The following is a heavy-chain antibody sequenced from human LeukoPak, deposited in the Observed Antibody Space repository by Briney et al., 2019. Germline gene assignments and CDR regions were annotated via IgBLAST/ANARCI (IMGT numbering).Heavy chain of an antibody. Sequence: TGGSLRLSCAASGFTFDDYAMHWVRQAPGKGLEWVSGISWNSGSIGYADSVKGRFTISRDNSKNTLYLQMNSLRAEDTAVYYCARQQQLAYFDYWGQGTLVTVSS. V-gene: IGHV3-9*01. J-gene: IGHJ4*02. CDR1: GFTFDDYA. D-gene: IGHD6-13*01. CDR2: ISWNSGSI. CDR3: ARQQQLAYFDY.